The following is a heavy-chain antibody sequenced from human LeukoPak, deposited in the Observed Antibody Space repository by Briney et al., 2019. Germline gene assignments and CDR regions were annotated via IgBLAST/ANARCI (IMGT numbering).Heavy chain of an antibody. D-gene: IGHD2-2*01. CDR1: GYTFTGYY. V-gene: IGHV1-69*13. J-gene: IGHJ1*01. Sequence: GASVKVSCKASGYTFTGYYMHWVRQAPGQGLEWMGGIIPIFGTANYAQKFQGRVTITADESTSTAYMELSSLRSEDTAVYYCAGGYCSSTSCYQFYGYFQHWGQGTLVTVSS. CDR2: IIPIFGTA. CDR3: AGGYCSSTSCYQFYGYFQH.